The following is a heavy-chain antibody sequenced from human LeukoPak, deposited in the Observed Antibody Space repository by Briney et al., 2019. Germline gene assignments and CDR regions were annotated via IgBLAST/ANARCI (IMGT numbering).Heavy chain of an antibody. CDR1: GFTFSSCS. V-gene: IGHV3-21*01. Sequence: PGGSLRLSCAASGFTFSSCSRNWVRQAPGKGLEWVSSISSSSSYIYYADSVKGRFTISRDNAKNSLYLQMNSLRAEDTAVYYCARGRYDSSGYYSIFDYWGQGTLVTVSS. D-gene: IGHD3-22*01. J-gene: IGHJ4*02. CDR2: ISSSSSYI. CDR3: ARGRYDSSGYYSIFDY.